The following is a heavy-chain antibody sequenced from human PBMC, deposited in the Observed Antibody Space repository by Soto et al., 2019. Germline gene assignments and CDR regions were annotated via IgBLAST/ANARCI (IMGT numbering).Heavy chain of an antibody. V-gene: IGHV3-15*01. D-gene: IGHD2-2*01. Sequence: GVSLRLSCAASGFTFSNAWMSWVRQAPGKGLEWVGRIKSKTDGGTTDYAAPVKGRFTISRDDSKNTLYLQMNSLKTEDTAVYYCTTYGGIVVVPAANYYYYSMDVWGKGTTVTVSS. CDR2: IKSKTDGGTT. J-gene: IGHJ6*03. CDR1: GFTFSNAW. CDR3: TTYGGIVVVPAANYYYYSMDV.